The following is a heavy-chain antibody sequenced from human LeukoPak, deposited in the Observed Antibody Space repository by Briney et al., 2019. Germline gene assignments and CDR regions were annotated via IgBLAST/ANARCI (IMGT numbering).Heavy chain of an antibody. Sequence: PGGSLRLSCAASGFTFSSYAMYWVRQAPGKGLEWVAVISYDGSNKNYADSVKGRFTISRDNSKNTLYLQMNSLRAEDTAVYYCARDPRAAAGTGFDYWGQGTLVTVSS. V-gene: IGHV3-30-3*01. CDR2: ISYDGSNK. D-gene: IGHD6-13*01. J-gene: IGHJ4*02. CDR1: GFTFSSYA. CDR3: ARDPRAAAGTGFDY.